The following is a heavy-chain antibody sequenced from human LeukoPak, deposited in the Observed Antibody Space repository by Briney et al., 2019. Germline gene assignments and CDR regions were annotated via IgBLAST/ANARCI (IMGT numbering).Heavy chain of an antibody. J-gene: IGHJ5*02. Sequence: PGGSLRLSCAASGFTFSSYSMNWARQAPGKGLEWVPSISSSSSYIYYADSVKGRFTISRDNAKNSLYLQMNSLRAEDTAVYYCARVLAAAGSNWFDPWGQGTLVTVSS. D-gene: IGHD6-13*01. CDR2: ISSSSSYI. CDR1: GFTFSSYS. V-gene: IGHV3-21*01. CDR3: ARVLAAAGSNWFDP.